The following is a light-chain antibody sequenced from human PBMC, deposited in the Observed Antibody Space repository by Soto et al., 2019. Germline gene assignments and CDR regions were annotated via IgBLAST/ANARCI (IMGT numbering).Light chain of an antibody. Sequence: QSALTQPASVSGSPGQTITVSCTGSSSDVGKYDLVSWYQQHPGKSPKLIIFDVYNRSAGASGRFSGSKSGNTASLTITGLQPEDEADYYCRSYEADRSFFLFGGGTKLTVL. V-gene: IGLV2-23*02. J-gene: IGLJ2*01. CDR1: SSDVGKYDL. CDR3: RSYEADRSFFL. CDR2: DVY.